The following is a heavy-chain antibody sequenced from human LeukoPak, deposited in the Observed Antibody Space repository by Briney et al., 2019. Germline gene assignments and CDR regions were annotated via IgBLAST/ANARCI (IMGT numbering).Heavy chain of an antibody. D-gene: IGHD1-26*01. Sequence: PGGSLRLSCAASGFTFSSYAMSWVRQAPGKGLEWVSAISGSGGSTYYAESVRGRLTISRDNSKKTVYLQMNSLRAEDTAVYYCAKGVGATLEIFDYWGQGTLVTVSS. J-gene: IGHJ4*02. CDR3: AKGVGATLEIFDY. CDR2: ISGSGGST. CDR1: GFTFSSYA. V-gene: IGHV3-23*01.